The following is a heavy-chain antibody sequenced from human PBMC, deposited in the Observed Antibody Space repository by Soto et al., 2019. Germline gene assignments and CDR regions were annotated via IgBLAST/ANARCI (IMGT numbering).Heavy chain of an antibody. V-gene: IGHV1-8*01. CDR3: ARMETFGSLNWFDP. Sequence: EASVRVSCKASGYRCTNNDVSWVRQATGQGLEWMGWMNPGSGDTGYAQKFQGRVTMTRDISIATAYMELSSLRSDDTAIYYCARMETFGSLNWFDPWGQGTLVTVS. D-gene: IGHD3-16*01. CDR2: MNPGSGDT. CDR1: GYRCTNND. J-gene: IGHJ5*02.